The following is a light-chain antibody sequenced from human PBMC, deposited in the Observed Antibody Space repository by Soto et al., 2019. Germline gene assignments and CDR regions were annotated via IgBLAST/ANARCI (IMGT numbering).Light chain of an antibody. CDR1: SSNIGAGYD. CDR3: QSYDSNLSEV. Sequence: SALTQPPSVSGAPGQRVTISCTGSSSNIGAGYDVHWYQQLPGTAPKLLIYSNNNRPSGVPDRFSASKSGTSASLAITGLQAEDEAVYYCQSYDSNLSEVFGPGTKGIVL. V-gene: IGLV1-40*01. J-gene: IGLJ1*01. CDR2: SNN.